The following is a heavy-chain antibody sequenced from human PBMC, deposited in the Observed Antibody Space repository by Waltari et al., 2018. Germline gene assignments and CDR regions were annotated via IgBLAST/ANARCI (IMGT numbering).Heavy chain of an antibody. J-gene: IGHJ3*02. Sequence: VQLQESGPGLVKPSETLSLSCDVSGDSITRHFWSWIRQAPGKGLEWIGYMYFSGTHNYNPSLKSRVTSSIDTSKNHFSLNLRSVTAADTAIYYCARLPRGSVIIGAFDIWGQGTQVTVSS. CDR3: ARLPRGSVIIGAFDI. D-gene: IGHD3-22*01. CDR1: GDSITRHF. CDR2: MYFSGTH. V-gene: IGHV4-59*11.